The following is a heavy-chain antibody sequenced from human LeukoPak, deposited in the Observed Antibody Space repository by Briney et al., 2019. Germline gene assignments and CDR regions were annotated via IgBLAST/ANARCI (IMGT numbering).Heavy chain of an antibody. Sequence: GEPLKISFKGPGYPFTDYWFAWVPQMPGKGLEWMGIIYPGDSDTTCSPSFQGQVSISADKSINTAYLQWSSLKASDTAIYYCARHAAYSSGWSFDCWGQGTLVTDSS. V-gene: IGHV5-51*01. J-gene: IGHJ4*02. CDR3: ARHAAYSSGWSFDC. CDR1: GYPFTDYW. D-gene: IGHD6-19*01. CDR2: IYPGDSDT.